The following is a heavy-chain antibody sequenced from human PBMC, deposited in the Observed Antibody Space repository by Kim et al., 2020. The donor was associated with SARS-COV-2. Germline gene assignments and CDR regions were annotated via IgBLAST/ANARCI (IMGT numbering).Heavy chain of an antibody. Sequence: ASVKVSCKTSGYTFTSYGISWVRQAPGQGLEWVGWISGYNGDTNYAQGIQSRLTMTTDTSTSTAYMELRSLRSDDTAVYYCARPYINSWEFDYWGQGTLVTVSS. CDR1: GYTFTSYG. D-gene: IGHD3-10*01. CDR3: ARPYINSWEFDY. V-gene: IGHV1-18*04. CDR2: ISGYNGDT. J-gene: IGHJ4*02.